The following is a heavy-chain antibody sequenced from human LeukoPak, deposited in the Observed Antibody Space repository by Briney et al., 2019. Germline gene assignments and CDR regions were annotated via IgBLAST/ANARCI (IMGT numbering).Heavy chain of an antibody. CDR3: AKEFNYYDGSGYRTNFDY. Sequence: GGSLRLSCAASGLTFGTYGMTWVRQAPGKGLEWVSAISPGGSTFYADSVKGRFTISRDNSKNTLYLQMISLRAEDTAVYYCAKEFNYYDGSGYRTNFDYWGQGTLVTVSS. D-gene: IGHD3-22*01. V-gene: IGHV3-23*01. CDR2: ISPGGST. J-gene: IGHJ4*02. CDR1: GLTFGTYG.